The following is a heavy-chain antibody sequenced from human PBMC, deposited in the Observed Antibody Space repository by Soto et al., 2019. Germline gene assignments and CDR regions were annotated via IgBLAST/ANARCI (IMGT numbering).Heavy chain of an antibody. J-gene: IGHJ4*02. CDR3: ASGAAAGTVDY. D-gene: IGHD6-13*01. CDR2: IIPILGIA. V-gene: IGHV1-69*02. CDR1: GGTFSSYT. Sequence: QVQLVQSVAEVKKPGSSVKVSCKASGGTFSSYTISWVRQAPGQGLEWMGRIIPILGIANYAQKFQGRVTITADKSTSTAYMELSSLRSEDTAVYYCASGAAAGTVDYWGQGTLVTVSS.